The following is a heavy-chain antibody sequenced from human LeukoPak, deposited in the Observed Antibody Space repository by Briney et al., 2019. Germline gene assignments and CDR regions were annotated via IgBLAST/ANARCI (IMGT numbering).Heavy chain of an antibody. Sequence: RASVKVSCKASGYTFTSYDINWVRQATGQGLEWMGCMNPNSGNTGYAQKFQGRVTMTRNTSISTAYMELSSLRSEDTAVYYCARGKGLRYDFWSGYRTYYFDYWGQGTLVTVSS. D-gene: IGHD3-3*01. CDR2: MNPNSGNT. CDR3: ARGKGLRYDFWSGYRTYYFDY. V-gene: IGHV1-8*01. J-gene: IGHJ4*02. CDR1: GYTFTSYD.